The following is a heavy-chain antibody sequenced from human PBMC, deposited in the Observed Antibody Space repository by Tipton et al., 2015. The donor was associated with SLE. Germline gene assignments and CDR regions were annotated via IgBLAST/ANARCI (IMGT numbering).Heavy chain of an antibody. J-gene: IGHJ5*02. Sequence: TLSLTCTVSGGSISRYYWSWIRQPPGQRLEWIGYIHYSGSTKYSPSLKSRVTMSVDTSKNQFSLKLSSVTAADTAVYYCARTSHYYDSSGYEWFDPWGQGTLVTVSS. CDR2: IHYSGST. V-gene: IGHV4-59*01. CDR3: ARTSHYYDSSGYEWFDP. D-gene: IGHD3-22*01. CDR1: GGSISRYY.